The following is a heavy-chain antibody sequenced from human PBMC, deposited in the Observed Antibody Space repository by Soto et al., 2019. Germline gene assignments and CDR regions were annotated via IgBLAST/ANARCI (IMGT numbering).Heavy chain of an antibody. Sequence: GGSLRLSCAASGFTFGGYRVNWVRQARGKGLEWDSYVSSGNRPISPAECLKGRSPGYRDHASSSQYLQMNSLRDQDTAVYYCAREYILEARSFAYWCRRTLFTVSS. CDR1: GFTFGGYR. D-gene: IGHD3-9*01. V-gene: IGHV3-48*02. CDR2: VSSGNRPI. CDR3: AREYILEARSFAY. J-gene: IGHJ4*02.